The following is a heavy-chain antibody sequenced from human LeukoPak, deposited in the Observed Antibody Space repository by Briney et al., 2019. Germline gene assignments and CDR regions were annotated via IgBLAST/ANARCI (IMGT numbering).Heavy chain of an antibody. V-gene: IGHV3-33*01. J-gene: IGHJ4*02. CDR3: ARDLRYFDWRGYFDY. CDR2: IWYDGSNK. D-gene: IGHD3-9*01. CDR1: GFTFSSYG. Sequence: PGGSLRLSCAASGFTFSSYGMHWVRQAPGKGLEWVAVIWYDGSNKYYADSVKGRSTISRDNSKNTLYLQMNSLRAEDTAVYYCARDLRYFDWRGYFDYWGQGTLVTVSS.